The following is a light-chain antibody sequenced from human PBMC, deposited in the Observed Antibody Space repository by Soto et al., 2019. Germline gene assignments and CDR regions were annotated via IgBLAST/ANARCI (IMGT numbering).Light chain of an antibody. Sequence: EIVLTQSPGTLSLSPGERATLSCRSSQSVNSNYLVWYQQKPGQAPRLLIYGASSRATGIPDRFSGSGSGTDFTLTISRLEPADFAVYYCQQYGSSLTWTFGQGTKVDIK. V-gene: IGKV3-20*01. J-gene: IGKJ1*01. CDR2: GAS. CDR3: QQYGSSLTWT. CDR1: QSVNSNY.